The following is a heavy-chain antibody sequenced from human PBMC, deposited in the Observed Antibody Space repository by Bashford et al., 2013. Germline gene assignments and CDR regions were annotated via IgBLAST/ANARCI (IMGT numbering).Heavy chain of an antibody. CDR3: TKTILEAATTYWYFDL. J-gene: IGHJ2*01. V-gene: IGHV3-23*01. D-gene: IGHD1-1*01. Sequence: GSLRLSCEASGITFSSYAMNWVRQAPGKGPEWVSGISAGGDRAYYVDSVKGRFTISRDNSKHTLYLQMNSLRAEDTAVYYCTKTILEAATTYWYFDLWGRGTLVTVSS. CDR2: ISAGGDRA. CDR1: GITFSSYA.